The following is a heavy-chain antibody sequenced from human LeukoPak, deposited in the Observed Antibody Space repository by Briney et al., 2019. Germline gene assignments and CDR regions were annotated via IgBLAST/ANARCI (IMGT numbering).Heavy chain of an antibody. V-gene: IGHV3-21*01. CDR2: ISSSSSYI. J-gene: IGHJ5*02. CDR1: GFTFSSYS. D-gene: IGHD2/OR15-2a*01. CDR3: ARHRATGSTFAKNWFDP. Sequence: GGSLRLSCAASGFTFSSYSMNWVRQAPGKGLEWVSSISSSSSYIYYADSVKGRFTISRDNAKNSLYLQMNSLRAEDTAVYYCARHRATGSTFAKNWFDPWGQGTLVTVPS.